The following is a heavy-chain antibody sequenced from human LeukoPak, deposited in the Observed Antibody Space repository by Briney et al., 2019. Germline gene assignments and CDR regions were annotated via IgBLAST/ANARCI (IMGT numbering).Heavy chain of an antibody. CDR2: INHSGST. Sequence: SETLSLTCAVYGGSFSGYYWSWIRQPPGKGLEWIGEINHSGSTNYNPSLKSRVTISVDTSKNQFSLKPSSVTAADTAVYYCARGATYRNWFDPWGQGTLVTVSS. CDR1: GGSFSGYY. CDR3: ARGATYRNWFDP. V-gene: IGHV4-34*01. D-gene: IGHD1-26*01. J-gene: IGHJ5*02.